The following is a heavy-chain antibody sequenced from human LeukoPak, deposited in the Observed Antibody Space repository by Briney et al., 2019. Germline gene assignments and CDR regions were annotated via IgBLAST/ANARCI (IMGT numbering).Heavy chain of an antibody. CDR1: GFTVSSNY. J-gene: IGHJ6*02. CDR2: ICSGSST. CDR3: ARALYDTNGYPYGMDV. D-gene: IGHD3-22*01. V-gene: IGHV3-66*01. Sequence: GGSLRLSCAVSGFTVSSNYMTWVRQAPGKGLEWVTVICSGSSTYYADSVKGRFIISRDNSKNMVYLQMNSLRAEDTAVYYCARALYDTNGYPYGMDVWGQGTTVTVSS.